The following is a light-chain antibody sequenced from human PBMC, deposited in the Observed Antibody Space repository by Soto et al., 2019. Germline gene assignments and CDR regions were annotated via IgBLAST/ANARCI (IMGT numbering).Light chain of an antibody. Sequence: DIQLTQSPSSLSASVGDRVTITCRTSQSIDIYLNWYQQRPGQVPKLLIYAASNLQRGVPSRFSGSGSGTEFTLTISSLQPEDFPTYYCQQGYSIPTFGQGTKVGIK. CDR1: QSIDIY. V-gene: IGKV1-39*01. CDR3: QQGYSIPT. J-gene: IGKJ2*01. CDR2: AAS.